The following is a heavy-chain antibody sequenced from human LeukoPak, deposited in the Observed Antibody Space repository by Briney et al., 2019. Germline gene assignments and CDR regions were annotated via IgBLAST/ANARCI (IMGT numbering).Heavy chain of an antibody. Sequence: GRSLRLSCTASGFTFSSYAIHWARQAPGKGLEWVAVISIDGNNKFFADSVNGRFTISRDNSKNTVYLQMNSLRGEDTVIYYCARGVGNWNYDSWGQGSLVIVSS. CDR3: ARGVGNWNYDS. CDR2: ISIDGNNK. D-gene: IGHD1-7*01. CDR1: GFTFSSYA. J-gene: IGHJ5*01. V-gene: IGHV3-30-3*01.